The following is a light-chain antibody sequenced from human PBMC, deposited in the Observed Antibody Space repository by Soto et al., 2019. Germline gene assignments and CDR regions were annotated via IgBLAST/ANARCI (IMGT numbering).Light chain of an antibody. CDR3: QHYYEWPRT. J-gene: IGKJ1*01. V-gene: IGKV3-11*01. CDR2: DAS. CDR1: QSVSSY. Sequence: EIVLTQSPATLSLSPGERATLSCRASQSVSSYLAWYQQKPGQAPRLLIYDASNRAAGVPDRFSGSGSGTDFTLTISRLEPEDFAVYYCQHYYEWPRTFGQGTKVDIK.